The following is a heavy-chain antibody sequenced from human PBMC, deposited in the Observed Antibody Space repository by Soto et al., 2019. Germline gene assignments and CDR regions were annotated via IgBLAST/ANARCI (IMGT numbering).Heavy chain of an antibody. Sequence: EVQLLESGGDLVHPGGSLRLSCAVSGFTFDKYWMHWVRQSPGKGLVWVSGIYGNGTTVLYADSVKGRFTVSRDNAKNTLYLQMDSLRAEDTAVYFCARDYGDYPRGFDYWGQGTLIAVSS. CDR3: ARDYGDYPRGFDY. CDR2: IYGNGTTV. J-gene: IGHJ4*02. V-gene: IGHV3-74*01. D-gene: IGHD4-17*01. CDR1: GFTFDKYW.